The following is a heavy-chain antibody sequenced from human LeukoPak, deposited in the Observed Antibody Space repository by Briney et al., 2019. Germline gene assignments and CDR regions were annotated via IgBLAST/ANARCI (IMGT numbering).Heavy chain of an antibody. CDR3: ARAPSGFSNWFDP. D-gene: IGHD3-3*01. Sequence: GGSLRLSCAASGFTFSSYAMHWVRQAPGKGLEWVAVISYDGSNKYYADSVKGRFTISRDNSKNTLYLQMNSLRAEDTAVYYCARAPSGFSNWFDPWGQGTLVTVSS. CDR2: ISYDGSNK. J-gene: IGHJ5*02. CDR1: GFTFSSYA. V-gene: IGHV3-30-3*01.